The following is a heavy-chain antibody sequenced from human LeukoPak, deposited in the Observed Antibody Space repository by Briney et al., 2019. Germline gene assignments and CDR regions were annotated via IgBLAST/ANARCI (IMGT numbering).Heavy chain of an antibody. CDR3: ARAPQMATIVDFDY. Sequence: ASVKVSCKASGYTFTSYGISWVRQAPGQGLEWMGWISAYNGNTNYAQKLQGRVTMTTDTSTSTAYMELRSLRSDDTAVYYCARAPQMATIVDFDYWGQGTLVTVSS. J-gene: IGHJ4*02. V-gene: IGHV1-18*01. CDR2: ISAYNGNT. CDR1: GYTFTSYG. D-gene: IGHD5-24*01.